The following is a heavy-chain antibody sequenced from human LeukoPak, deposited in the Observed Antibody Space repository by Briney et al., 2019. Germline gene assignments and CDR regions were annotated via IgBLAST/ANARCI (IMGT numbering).Heavy chain of an antibody. CDR1: GYTFTSYA. J-gene: IGHJ4*02. CDR2: INTNTGNP. D-gene: IGHD6-19*01. V-gene: IGHV7-4-1*02. CDR3: ARESIGSGWYDSFDY. Sequence: ASVKVSCKASGYTFTSYAMNWVRQAPGQGLEWMGWINTNTGNPTYAQGFTGRFVFSLDTSVSTAYLQISSLKAEDTAVYYCARESIGSGWYDSFDYWGQGTLVTVSS.